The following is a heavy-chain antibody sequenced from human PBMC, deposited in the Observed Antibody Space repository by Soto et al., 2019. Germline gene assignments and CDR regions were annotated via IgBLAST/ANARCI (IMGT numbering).Heavy chain of an antibody. D-gene: IGHD3-3*01. CDR3: ARDAGLGGYTERRPIFYYYYGMDV. V-gene: IGHV3-11*05. J-gene: IGHJ6*02. Sequence: GGSLRLSCAASGFTFSDYYMSWIRQAPGKGLEWVSYISSSSSYTNYADSVKGRFTISRDNAKNSLYLQMNSLRAEDTAVYYCARDAGLGGYTERRPIFYYYYGMDVWGQGTTVTVSS. CDR1: GFTFSDYY. CDR2: ISSSSSYT.